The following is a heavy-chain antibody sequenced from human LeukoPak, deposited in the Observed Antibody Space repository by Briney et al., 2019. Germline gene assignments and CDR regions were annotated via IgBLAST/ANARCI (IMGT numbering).Heavy chain of an antibody. Sequence: SETLSLTCTVSGGSTSSSSYYWGWIRQPPGKGLEGIGSIYYRGSTYYNPSPKSPVTISVDTSTTQFSLKLSSVTAADTAVYYCEAVAGIPYYFDYWGQGTLVTVSS. D-gene: IGHD6-19*01. CDR2: IYYRGST. J-gene: IGHJ4*02. CDR3: EAVAGIPYYFDY. V-gene: IGHV4-39*01. CDR1: GGSTSSSSYY.